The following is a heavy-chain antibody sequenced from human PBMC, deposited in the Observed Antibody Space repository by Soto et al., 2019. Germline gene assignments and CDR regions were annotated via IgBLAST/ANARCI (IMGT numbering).Heavy chain of an antibody. D-gene: IGHD3-9*01. J-gene: IGHJ3*02. CDR2: IYPGDSDT. V-gene: IGHV5-51*01. Sequence: VESLKISCKGSGYSFTSYWIGWVRQMPGKGLEWMGIIYPGDSDTRYSPSFQGQVTISADKSISTAYLQWSSLKASDTAMYYCARPAYYDILTGYYRPDAFDIWGQGTMVTVSS. CDR3: ARPAYYDILTGYYRPDAFDI. CDR1: GYSFTSYW.